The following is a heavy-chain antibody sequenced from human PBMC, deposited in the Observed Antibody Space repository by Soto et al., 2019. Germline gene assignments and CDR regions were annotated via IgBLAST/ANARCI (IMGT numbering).Heavy chain of an antibody. D-gene: IGHD3-16*02. J-gene: IGHJ4*02. CDR1: GFTFSSYW. V-gene: IGHV3-7*01. CDR3: ARVMYYDYIWGSYRGAKAFYY. CDR2: IKQDGSEK. Sequence: GGSLRLSCAASGFTFSSYWMSWVRQAPGKGLEWVANIKQDGSEKYYGDSVKGRFTISRDNAKNSLYLQMNSLRAEDTAVYYCARVMYYDYIWGSYRGAKAFYYWGQGTLVTVSS.